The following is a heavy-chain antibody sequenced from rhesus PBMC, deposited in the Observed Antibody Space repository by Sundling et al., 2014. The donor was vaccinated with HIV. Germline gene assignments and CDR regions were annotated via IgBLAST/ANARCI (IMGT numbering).Heavy chain of an antibody. J-gene: IGHJ2*01. CDR3: ARDEILEYCSGSDCEEYWYLDL. CDR2: ISGSSTST. V-gene: IGHV4S13*01. Sequence: QVQLQESGPGLVKPSETLSLTCVVSGGSISSGYYYWSWIRQPPGKGLEWIGYISGSSTSTNYSPSLNSRVTISKDTSKNQFSLNLSSVTAADTAVYYCARDEILEYCSGSDCEEYWYLDLWGPGTPITISS. CDR1: GGSISSGYYY. D-gene: IGHD2-21*01.